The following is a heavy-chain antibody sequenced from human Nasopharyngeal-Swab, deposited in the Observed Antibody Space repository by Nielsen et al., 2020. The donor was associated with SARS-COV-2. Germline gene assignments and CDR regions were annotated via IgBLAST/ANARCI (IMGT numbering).Heavy chain of an antibody. D-gene: IGHD6-13*01. V-gene: IGHV3-9*01. Sequence: GGSLRLSCAASGFTFADYAMHWVRHAPGKGLEWVSGIRWNSGSIGYADSVKGRFTISRDNAKNSLYLQMNSLRAEDTALYYCAKVSNIAAATDAFDIWGQGTMVTVSS. CDR3: AKVSNIAAATDAFDI. CDR2: IRWNSGSI. CDR1: GFTFADYA. J-gene: IGHJ3*02.